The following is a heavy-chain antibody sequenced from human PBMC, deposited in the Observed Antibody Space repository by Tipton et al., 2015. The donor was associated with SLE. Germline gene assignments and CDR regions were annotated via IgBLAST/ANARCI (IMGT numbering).Heavy chain of an antibody. CDR3: ARAPGLERSYYYYYYMDV. D-gene: IGHD1-1*01. CDR2: INHGGST. V-gene: IGHV4-34*01. J-gene: IGHJ6*03. Sequence: TLSLTCAVYGGSFSGYYWSWIRQPPGKGLQWIGDINHGGSTNYNPSLKSRVTISVDTSKNQFSLRLSSVTVADTALYYCARAPGLERSYYYYYYMDVWGKGTTVTVSS. CDR1: GGSFSGYY.